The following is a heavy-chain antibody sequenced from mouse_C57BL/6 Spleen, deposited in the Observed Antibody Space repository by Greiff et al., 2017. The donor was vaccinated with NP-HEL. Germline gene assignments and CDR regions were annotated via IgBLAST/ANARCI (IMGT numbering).Heavy chain of an antibody. J-gene: IGHJ4*01. D-gene: IGHD1-1*01. CDR3: ARSDYGSRNAMDY. V-gene: IGHV1-52*01. CDR2: IDPSDSET. CDR1: GYTFTSYW. Sequence: QVQLQQPGAELVRPGSSVKLSCKASGYTFTSYWMHWVKQRPIQGLEWIGNIDPSDSETHYNQKFKDKATLTVDKSSSTAYMQLSSLTSEDSAVYYCARSDYGSRNAMDYWGQGTSVTVSS.